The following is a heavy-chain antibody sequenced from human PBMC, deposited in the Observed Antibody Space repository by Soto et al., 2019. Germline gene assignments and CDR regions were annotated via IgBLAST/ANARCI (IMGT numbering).Heavy chain of an antibody. Sequence: EVQLSGSGGGLVQPGGSLRLSCAASGFTFSSYAMSWVRQAPGKGLEWVSAISGSSTSTYYADSVKGRFTISRDNSKNTPNLQMNSLRADDTAVYYCAKDPSSGFAMENYFDYWGQGTLVTVSS. J-gene: IGHJ4*02. D-gene: IGHD3-10*01. V-gene: IGHV3-23*01. CDR3: AKDPSSGFAMENYFDY. CDR2: ISGSSTST. CDR1: GFTFSSYA.